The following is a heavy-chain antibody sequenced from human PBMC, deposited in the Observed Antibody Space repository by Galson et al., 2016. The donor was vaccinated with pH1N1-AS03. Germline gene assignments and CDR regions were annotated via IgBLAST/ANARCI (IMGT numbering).Heavy chain of an antibody. V-gene: IGHV3-9*01. CDR2: ISWNSGNI. CDR1: RFTFNGYA. CDR3: VKSGTYSSSLGWFDS. Sequence: SLRLSCAASRFTFNGYAMHWVRQAPGKGLEWVSSISWNSGNIDYADSVKGRFTLSRDHAKNSLFLQMNSLRTEDTAFYYCVKSGTYSSSLGWFDSWGQGTLVTVSS. D-gene: IGHD6-13*01. J-gene: IGHJ5*01.